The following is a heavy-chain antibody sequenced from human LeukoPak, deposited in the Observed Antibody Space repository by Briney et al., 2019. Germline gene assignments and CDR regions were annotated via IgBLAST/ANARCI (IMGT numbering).Heavy chain of an antibody. Sequence: GGSLRLSCAASGFTFSSYAMHWVRQAPGKGLEWVAVISYDGSNKYYADSVKGRFTISRDNSKNTLYLQMNSLRAEDTAVYYCAREGFGELLSNWFDPWGQGTLVTVSS. D-gene: IGHD3-10*01. CDR2: ISYDGSNK. CDR3: AREGFGELLSNWFDP. V-gene: IGHV3-30*14. CDR1: GFTFSSYA. J-gene: IGHJ5*02.